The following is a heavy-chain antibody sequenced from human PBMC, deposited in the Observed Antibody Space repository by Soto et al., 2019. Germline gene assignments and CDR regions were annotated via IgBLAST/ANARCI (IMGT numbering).Heavy chain of an antibody. J-gene: IGHJ5*02. CDR1: GYRFSTSG. D-gene: IGHD2-2*01. V-gene: IGHV1-3*01. CDR3: ERDSQRVQIPSTGWCDP. CDR2: INAADGDT. Sequence: QVQLVQSGAELKKPGASVKISCETSGYRFSTSGIHWLRQSPGQSLEWMGWINAADGDTKYSQQFQGRVTLSRDTSASTAYMERSSLTSEDTSIYYCERDSQRVQIPSTGWCDPWGQGTVVTVSS.